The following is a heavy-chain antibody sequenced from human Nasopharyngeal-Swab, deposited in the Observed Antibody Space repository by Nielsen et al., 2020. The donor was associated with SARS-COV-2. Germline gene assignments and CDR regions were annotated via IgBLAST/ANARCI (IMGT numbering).Heavy chain of an antibody. Sequence: SETLSLTWSVSGVSISSSNYYWGWIRQPPGKGLEWIAGLYYSGFTYYNPSLKSRVTISVDTSKNQISLKLSSVTAADTAVYYCARRTEYRASYYLGGYFDYWGQGTLVTVSS. D-gene: IGHD1-26*01. CDR1: GVSISSSNYY. CDR2: LYYSGFT. V-gene: IGHV4-39*01. CDR3: ARRTEYRASYYLGGYFDY. J-gene: IGHJ4*02.